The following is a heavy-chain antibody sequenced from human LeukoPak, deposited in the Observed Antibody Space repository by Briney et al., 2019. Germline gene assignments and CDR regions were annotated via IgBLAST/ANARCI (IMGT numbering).Heavy chain of an antibody. CDR1: RFTFSNYA. CDR2: IKSKTDGGTT. Sequence: PGGSLRLSCAASRFTFSNYAMNWVRQAPGKGLEWVGRIKSKTDGGTTDYAAPVKGRFTISRDDSKNTLYLQMNSLKTEDTAVYYCTTYPMVYAMNYWGQGTLVTVSS. J-gene: IGHJ4*02. V-gene: IGHV3-15*01. CDR3: TTYPMVYAMNY. D-gene: IGHD2-8*01.